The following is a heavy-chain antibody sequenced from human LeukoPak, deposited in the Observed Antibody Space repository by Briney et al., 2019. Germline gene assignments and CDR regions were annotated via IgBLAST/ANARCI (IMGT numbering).Heavy chain of an antibody. D-gene: IGHD2-15*01. V-gene: IGHV3-21*01. J-gene: IGHJ4*02. CDR3: ARHSDGGTVDY. CDR1: GFTFSSYS. CDR2: ISSSSYI. Sequence: GGSLRLSCAASGFTFSSYSMNWVRQAPGKRLEWVSSISSSSYIYYADSVKGRFTISRDNAKNSLYLQMNSLRAEDTPVYYCARHSDGGTVDYWGQGTLVTVSS.